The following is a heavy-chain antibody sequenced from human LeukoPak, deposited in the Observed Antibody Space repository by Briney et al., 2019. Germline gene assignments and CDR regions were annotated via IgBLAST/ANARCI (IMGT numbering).Heavy chain of an antibody. CDR1: GFTFSNYW. V-gene: IGHV3-7*01. CDR3: AKDQSYYDSSGYYQTTGTFDY. Sequence: GGSLRLSCAASGFTFSNYWMSWVRQAPGKGLEWVADIKKDGSDKYHVDSVKGRFTISRDNSKNTLYLQMNSLRAEDTAVYYCAKDQSYYDSSGYYQTTGTFDYWGQGTLVTVSS. D-gene: IGHD3-22*01. J-gene: IGHJ4*02. CDR2: IKKDGSDK.